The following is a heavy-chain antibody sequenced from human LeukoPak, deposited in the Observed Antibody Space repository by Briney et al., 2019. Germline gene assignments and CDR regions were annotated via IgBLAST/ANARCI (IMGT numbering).Heavy chain of an antibody. J-gene: IGHJ4*02. D-gene: IGHD1-1*01. CDR3: ARHTSGTMFSY. Sequence: PSETLSLTCTVSGGSFSDSPYWGWIRRSPGKGLEWVGTIAYSGSTFYSPSLRGRVTISVDTSRNQCSLSLSSVTATDTAVYYCARHTSGTMFSYWGQGTLVTVSS. CDR1: GGSFSDSPY. V-gene: IGHV4-39*01. CDR2: IAYSGST.